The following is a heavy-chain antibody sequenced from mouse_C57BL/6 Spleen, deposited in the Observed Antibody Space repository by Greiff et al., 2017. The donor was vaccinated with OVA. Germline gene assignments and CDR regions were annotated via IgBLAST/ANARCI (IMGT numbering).Heavy chain of an antibody. Sequence: QVQLQQPGAELVKPGASVKMSCKASGYTFTSYWITWVKQRPGQGLEWIGDIYPGSGSTNYTEKFKSKATLTVDTSSSTAYMQRSSLTSEDSAVYYCARRGGYDNPFAYWGQGTLVTVSA. V-gene: IGHV1-55*01. CDR1: GYTFTSYW. CDR3: ARRGGYDNPFAY. D-gene: IGHD2-2*01. J-gene: IGHJ3*01. CDR2: IYPGSGST.